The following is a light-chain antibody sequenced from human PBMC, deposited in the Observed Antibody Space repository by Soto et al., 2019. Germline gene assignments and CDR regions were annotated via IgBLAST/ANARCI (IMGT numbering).Light chain of an antibody. Sequence: EIGLRQSPATLSLSPGERATLSCRASQSVSSYLAWYQQKPGQAPRLLIYDASNRATGIPARFSGSGSGTDFTLTISSLQPEDFATYYCQQSYTTSITFGQGTRLEIK. J-gene: IGKJ5*01. V-gene: IGKV3-11*01. CDR2: DAS. CDR1: QSVSSY. CDR3: QQSYTTSIT.